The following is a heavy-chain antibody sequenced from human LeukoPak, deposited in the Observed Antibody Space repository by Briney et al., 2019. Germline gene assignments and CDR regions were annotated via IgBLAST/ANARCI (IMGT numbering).Heavy chain of an antibody. D-gene: IGHD2-2*01. J-gene: IGHJ4*02. V-gene: IGHV4-4*07. CDR2: IYTSGST. Sequence: SETLSLTCTVSGGSISSYYWSWIRQPAGKGLEWIGRIYTSGSTNYNPSLKSRVTISVDTSKNQFSLKLSSVTAADTAVYYCAVPYCSSTSCYPHFDYWGQGTLVTVSS. CDR1: GGSISSYY. CDR3: AVPYCSSTSCYPHFDY.